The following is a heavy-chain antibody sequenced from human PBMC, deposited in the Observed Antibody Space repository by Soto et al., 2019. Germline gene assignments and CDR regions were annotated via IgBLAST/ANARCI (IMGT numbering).Heavy chain of an antibody. Sequence: SETLSLTCTVSGGSISSSSYYWGWIRQPPGKGLEWIGSIYYSGSTYYNPSLKSRVTISVDTSKNQFSLKLSSVTAADTAVYYCARRGDRAMVRDFDYWGQGTLVTVSS. J-gene: IGHJ4*02. D-gene: IGHD5-18*01. V-gene: IGHV4-39*01. CDR3: ARRGDRAMVRDFDY. CDR2: IYYSGST. CDR1: GGSISSSSYY.